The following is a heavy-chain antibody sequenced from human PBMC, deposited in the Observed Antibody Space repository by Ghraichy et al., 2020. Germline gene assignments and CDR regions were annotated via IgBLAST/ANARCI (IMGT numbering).Heavy chain of an antibody. CDR2: INHSGST. CDR1: GGSFSGYY. Sequence: SETLSLTCAVYGGSFSGYYGSWIRQPPGKGLEWIGEINHSGSTNYNPSLKSRVTISVDTSKNQFSLKLSSVTAADTAVYYCARGGRTYYYDSSGPRWFDPWGQGTLVTVSS. V-gene: IGHV4-34*01. J-gene: IGHJ5*02. CDR3: ARGGRTYYYDSSGPRWFDP. D-gene: IGHD3-22*01.